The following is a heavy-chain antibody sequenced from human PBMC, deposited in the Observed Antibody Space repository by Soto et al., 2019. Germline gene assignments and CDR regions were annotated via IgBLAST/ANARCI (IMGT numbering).Heavy chain of an antibody. CDR1: GYTFTSYA. V-gene: IGHV1-3*01. CDR3: AKVLDYYDPHYYGMDV. Sequence: ASVKVSWKASGYTFTSYAMHWVRQAPGQRLEWMGWINAGNGNTKYSQKFQGRVTITRDTSASTAYMELSSLRSEDTAVYYCAKVLDYYDPHYYGMDVWGQGTTVTVSS. J-gene: IGHJ6*02. CDR2: INAGNGNT. D-gene: IGHD3-22*01.